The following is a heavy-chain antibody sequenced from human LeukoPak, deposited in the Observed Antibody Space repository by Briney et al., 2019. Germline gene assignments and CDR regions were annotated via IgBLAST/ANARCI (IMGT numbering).Heavy chain of an antibody. D-gene: IGHD2-15*01. CDR3: ARGEGYLYYFDY. J-gene: IGHJ4*02. CDR1: GGSISSSNW. Sequence: SETLSLTCAVSGGSISSSNWWSWVRQPPGKGLEWIGEINHSGSTNYNPSLKSRVTISVDTSKNQFSLKLSSVTAADTAVYYCARGEGYLYYFDYWGQGTLVTVSS. V-gene: IGHV4-4*02. CDR2: INHSGST.